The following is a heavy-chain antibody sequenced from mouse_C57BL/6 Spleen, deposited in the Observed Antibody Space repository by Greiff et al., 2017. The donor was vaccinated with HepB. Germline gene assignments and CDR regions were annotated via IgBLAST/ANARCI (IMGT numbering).Heavy chain of an antibody. CDR1: GYTFTSYW. CDR3: ARSRLRPYAMDY. V-gene: IGHV1-69*01. J-gene: IGHJ4*01. D-gene: IGHD2-4*01. Sequence: QVQLKQPGAELVMPGASVKLSCKASGYTFTSYWMHWVKQRPGQGLEWIGEIDPSDSYTNYNQKFKGKSTLTVDKSSSTAYMQLSSLTSEDSAVYYCARSRLRPYAMDYWGQGTSITVSS. CDR2: IDPSDSYT.